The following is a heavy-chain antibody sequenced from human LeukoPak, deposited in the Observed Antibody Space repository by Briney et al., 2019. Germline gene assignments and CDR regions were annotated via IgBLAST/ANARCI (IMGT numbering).Heavy chain of an antibody. V-gene: IGHV4-59*12. J-gene: IGHJ6*03. CDR3: AREHCSGDSCYSIYYYYYMDV. D-gene: IGHD2-15*01. CDR1: GGSISSYY. CDR2: IYYSGST. Sequence: PSETLSLTCTVSGGSISSYYWNWIRQPPGKGLEWIGYIYYSGSTYYNPSLKSRVTISVDTSKNQFSLKLSSVTAADTAVYYCAREHCSGDSCYSIYYYYYMDVWGKGTTVTVSS.